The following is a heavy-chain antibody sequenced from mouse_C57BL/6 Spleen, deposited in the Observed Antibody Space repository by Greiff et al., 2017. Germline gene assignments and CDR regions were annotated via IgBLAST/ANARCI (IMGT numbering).Heavy chain of an antibody. V-gene: IGHV2-9-1*01. CDR1: GFSLTSYA. Sequence: QVQLKESGPGLVAPSQSLSITCTVSGFSLTSYAISWVRQPPGKGLEWLGVIWPGGGTNYNSALKSRLSISKDNSKSQVFLKMNSLQTDDTARYYCARHKGYYFDYWGQGTTLTVSS. J-gene: IGHJ2*01. CDR2: IWPGGGT. CDR3: ARHKGYYFDY.